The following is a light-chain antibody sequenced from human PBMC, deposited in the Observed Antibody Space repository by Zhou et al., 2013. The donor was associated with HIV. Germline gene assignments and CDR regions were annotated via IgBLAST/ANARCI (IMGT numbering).Light chain of an antibody. CDR1: QSVLHSDGYNY. CDR2: MGS. Sequence: IVLTQSPLSLPVSPGEPASISCRSSQSVLHSDGYNYLDWYLQKPGQSPQLLIYMGSNRASGVPDRFSGSGSGTDFTLKISRVEAEDVGVYYCMQVRQTPWTFGQGTKVEIK. V-gene: IGKV2-28*01. J-gene: IGKJ1*01. CDR3: MQVRQTPWT.